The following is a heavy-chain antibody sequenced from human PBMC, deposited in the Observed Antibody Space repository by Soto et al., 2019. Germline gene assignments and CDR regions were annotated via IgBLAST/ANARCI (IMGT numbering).Heavy chain of an antibody. V-gene: IGHV3-33*01. CDR3: ARSVAGTYYWYFDL. J-gene: IGHJ2*01. CDR1: GFTFSSYG. CDR2: IWYDGYNK. D-gene: IGHD6-19*01. Sequence: QVQLVESGGGVVQPGRSLRLSCAASGFTFSSYGMHWVRQAPGKGLEWVAVIWYDGYNKYYADSVKGRFTISRDNSKNTLYLQMNSLRAEATSVYYCARSVAGTYYWYFDLWGRGTLVTVSS.